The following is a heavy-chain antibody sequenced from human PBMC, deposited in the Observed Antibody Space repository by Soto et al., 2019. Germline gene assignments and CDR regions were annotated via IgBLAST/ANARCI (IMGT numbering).Heavy chain of an antibody. Sequence: QVQRVQSGAEVKKPGSSVKVSCKASGGTFSSYAISWVRQAPGQGLEWMGGIIPIFGTANYAQKFQGRVTITADESTSTAYMELSSLRSEDTAVYYCARDKYCSSTSCYGWFDPCGKGTLVTVSS. D-gene: IGHD2-2*01. CDR2: IIPIFGTA. CDR3: ARDKYCSSTSCYGWFDP. J-gene: IGHJ5*02. CDR1: GGTFSSYA. V-gene: IGHV1-69*01.